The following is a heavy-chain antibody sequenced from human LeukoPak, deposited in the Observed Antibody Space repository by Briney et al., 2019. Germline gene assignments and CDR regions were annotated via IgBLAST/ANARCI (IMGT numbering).Heavy chain of an antibody. CDR3: VRGRAGRTWEHSFDI. J-gene: IGHJ3*02. V-gene: IGHV4-61*02. D-gene: IGHD1/OR15-1a*01. CDR2: IYTSGRT. CDR1: GGSVSGGSTSSGSFY. Sequence: TPETLSLTCTVSGGSVSGGSTSSGSFYWGWIRQQPAGKGLEWIGRIYTSGRTNYNPSLKSRDTISIDPSKNQFSLKLCSVTAADTAVYYCVRGRAGRTWEHSFDIWGQGTMVSVSS.